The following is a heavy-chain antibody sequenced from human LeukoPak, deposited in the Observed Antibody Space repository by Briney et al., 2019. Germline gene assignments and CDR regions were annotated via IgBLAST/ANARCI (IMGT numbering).Heavy chain of an antibody. CDR2: ISSSSSYI. J-gene: IGHJ4*02. CDR1: GFTFSSYS. D-gene: IGHD5-12*01. Sequence: GGSLRLSCAASGFTFSSYSMNWVRQAPGKGLEWVSSISSSSSYIYYADSVKGRFTISGDNAKNSLYLQMNSLRAEDTAVYYCARVLYSGYDSDYWGQGTLVTVSS. CDR3: ARVLYSGYDSDY. V-gene: IGHV3-21*01.